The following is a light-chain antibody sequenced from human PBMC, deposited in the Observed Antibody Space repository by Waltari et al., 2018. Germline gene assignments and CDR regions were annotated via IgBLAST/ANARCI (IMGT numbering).Light chain of an antibody. J-gene: IGLJ2*01. CDR3: ATWDNSLTAVV. V-gene: IGLV1-51*01. Sequence: QSVLTQPPSVSAAPGQKVTISCSGSSSNIGNYFVSWYHQLPGATPKLLIYDNNKRPSGIPDRFSATTTGTTATPDRTALRMCDKADYYCATWDNSLTAVVFGGGTKLTVL. CDR1: SSNIGNYF. CDR2: DNN.